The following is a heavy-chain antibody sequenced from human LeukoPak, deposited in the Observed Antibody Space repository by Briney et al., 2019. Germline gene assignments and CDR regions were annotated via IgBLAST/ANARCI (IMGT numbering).Heavy chain of an antibody. Sequence: ASVKVSCKASGYTFTSYAMHWVRQAPGQRLEWMGWINAGNGNTKYSQKFQGRVTMTRDTSTSTVYMELSSLRSEDTAVYYCARDQQLERHGMDVWGQGTTVTVSS. CDR2: INAGNGNT. CDR1: GYTFTSYA. V-gene: IGHV1-3*01. D-gene: IGHD1-1*01. J-gene: IGHJ6*02. CDR3: ARDQQLERHGMDV.